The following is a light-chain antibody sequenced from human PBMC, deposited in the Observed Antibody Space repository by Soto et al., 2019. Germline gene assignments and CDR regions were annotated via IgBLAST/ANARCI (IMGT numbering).Light chain of an antibody. CDR1: QGIGDT. V-gene: IGKV3-15*01. Sequence: EVVMSQSPATLSGSPGECATLSCRASQGIGDTLAWYQHKPGQTPRLLIYDTSTRATGVPSRFSGSGSGTDFPLTISSLQPEDFATYYCQQSYSTPRTFGPGTKVDIK. CDR3: QQSYSTPRT. CDR2: DTS. J-gene: IGKJ3*01.